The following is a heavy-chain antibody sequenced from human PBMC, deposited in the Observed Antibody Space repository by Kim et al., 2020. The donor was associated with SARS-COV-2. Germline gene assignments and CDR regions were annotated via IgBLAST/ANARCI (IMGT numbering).Heavy chain of an antibody. CDR3: SRGRVTMLVVAERWFDP. V-gene: IGHV4-34*01. J-gene: IGHJ5*02. CDR2: INHSGST. CDR1: GGSFSGYY. D-gene: IGHD3-22*01. Sequence: SETLSLTCAVYGGSFSGYYWSWIRQPPGKGLEWIGEINHSGSTNYNPSLKSRVTISVDTSKNQFSLKLSSLTAADTAVYYCSRGRVTMLVVAERWFDPWG.